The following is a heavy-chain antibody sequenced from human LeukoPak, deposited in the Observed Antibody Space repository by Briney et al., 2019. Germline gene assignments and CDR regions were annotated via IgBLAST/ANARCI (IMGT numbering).Heavy chain of an antibody. CDR2: IGNTET. CDR3: AKDWIQFNRVFDCFDS. V-gene: IGHV3-23*01. D-gene: IGHD2-21*01. Sequence: GGSLRLSCATSGFTFNTNAMSWVRQAPGKGLEWVSTIGNTETFYADSVTGRFTISRDNSKNTVYLHMNSLRVEDTAVYYCAKDWIQFNRVFDCFDSWGQGTLVTVSS. J-gene: IGHJ4*02. CDR1: GFTFNTNA.